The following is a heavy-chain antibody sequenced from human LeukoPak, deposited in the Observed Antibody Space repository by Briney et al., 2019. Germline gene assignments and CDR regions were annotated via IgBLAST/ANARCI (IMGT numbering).Heavy chain of an antibody. Sequence: ASVKVSCKASGYTFTGYYMHWVRQAPGQGLEWMGWISAYNGNTNYAQKFQGRVTMTRDTSISTAYMELSRLRSDDTAVYYCARVYGSGINAGCLDYWGQGTLVTVSS. CDR1: GYTFTGYY. D-gene: IGHD3-10*01. V-gene: IGHV1-2*02. CDR3: ARVYGSGINAGCLDY. J-gene: IGHJ4*02. CDR2: ISAYNGNT.